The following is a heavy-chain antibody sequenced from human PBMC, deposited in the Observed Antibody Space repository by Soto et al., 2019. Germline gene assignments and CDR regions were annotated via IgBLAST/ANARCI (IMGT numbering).Heavy chain of an antibody. Sequence: QVQLQESGPGLVKPSETLSLTCTVSGGSISSYYWSWIRQPPGKGLEWIGYIYYSGSTNYNPSPWSRVTLSVETSYILCSLKLRSVTAADTAVYYSARGEITYYYGSGIYYFDYWGQATLVTVSS. J-gene: IGHJ4*02. CDR3: ARGEITYYYGSGIYYFDY. V-gene: IGHV4-59*08. D-gene: IGHD3-10*01. CDR1: GGSISSYY. CDR2: IYYSGST.